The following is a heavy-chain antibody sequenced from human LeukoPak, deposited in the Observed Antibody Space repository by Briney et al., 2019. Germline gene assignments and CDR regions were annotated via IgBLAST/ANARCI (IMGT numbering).Heavy chain of an antibody. CDR2: VIPILGIA. D-gene: IGHD3-22*01. J-gene: IGHJ4*02. CDR3: AREGPDYDSSGYGSYFDY. V-gene: IGHV1-69*04. Sequence: SVKVPCKASGGTFSSYAISWVRQAPGQGLEWMGRVIPILGIANYAQKFQGRVTITADKSTSTAYMELSSLRSEDTAVYYCAREGPDYDSSGYGSYFDYWGQGTLVTVSS. CDR1: GGTFSSYA.